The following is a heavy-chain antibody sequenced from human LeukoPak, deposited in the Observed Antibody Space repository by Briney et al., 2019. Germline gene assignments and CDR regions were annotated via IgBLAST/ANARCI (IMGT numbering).Heavy chain of an antibody. V-gene: IGHV4-59*08. CDR1: GGSISSYS. Sequence: SETLSLTCTVSGGSISSYSWSWIRQPPGKGLEWIGYIYSSGSTNYNPSLKSRVTISVDTSKNQFSLKLSSVTAADTAVYYCARQSVRYCSSTSCYRFAFDIWGQGTMVTVSS. D-gene: IGHD2-2*02. J-gene: IGHJ3*02. CDR2: IYSSGST. CDR3: ARQSVRYCSSTSCYRFAFDI.